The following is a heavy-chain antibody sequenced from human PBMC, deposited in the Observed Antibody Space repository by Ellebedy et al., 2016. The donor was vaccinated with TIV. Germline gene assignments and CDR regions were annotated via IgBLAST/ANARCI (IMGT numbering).Heavy chain of an antibody. Sequence: SETLSLTCTVSGGSISSDYYWGCIRQPPGTGLEWIGSWSYGGFTYDNPSLKSRVTISLDKSKNQFSLNLSSVTAADTAVYYCVRNGAAAGWGNWFDPWGQGTLVTVSS. CDR1: GGSISSDYY. CDR2: WSYGGFT. D-gene: IGHD6-13*01. CDR3: VRNGAAAGWGNWFDP. V-gene: IGHV4-39*07. J-gene: IGHJ5*02.